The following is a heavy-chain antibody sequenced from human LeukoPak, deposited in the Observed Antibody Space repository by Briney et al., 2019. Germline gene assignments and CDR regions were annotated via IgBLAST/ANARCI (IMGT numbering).Heavy chain of an antibody. D-gene: IGHD3-10*01. CDR1: GGSISSYY. CDR3: ARDSSGKLGY. J-gene: IGHJ4*02. CDR2: IYYSGST. V-gene: IGHV4-59*01. Sequence: SETLSLTCTVSGGSISSYYWSWIRQPPGKGLEWIGYIYYSGSTNYNPSLKSRVTISVDTSKNQFSLKLSSVTAADTAVYYCARDSSGKLGYWGQGTLVTVSS.